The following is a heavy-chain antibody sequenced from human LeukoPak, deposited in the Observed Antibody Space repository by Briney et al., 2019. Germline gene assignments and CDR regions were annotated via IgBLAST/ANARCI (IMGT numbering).Heavy chain of an antibody. D-gene: IGHD2-15*01. CDR2: ISGVGDAT. CDR3: ARCSGGSCYFSWYFDL. CDR1: DFSFITCA. J-gene: IGHJ2*01. Sequence: GGSLRLSCAASDFSFITCAMSWVRQAPGKGLEWVSTISGVGDATYYADSVKGRFTISRDNSKNTLDLQMNSLRAEDTAVYYCARCSGGSCYFSWYFDLWGRGTLVTVSS. V-gene: IGHV3-23*01.